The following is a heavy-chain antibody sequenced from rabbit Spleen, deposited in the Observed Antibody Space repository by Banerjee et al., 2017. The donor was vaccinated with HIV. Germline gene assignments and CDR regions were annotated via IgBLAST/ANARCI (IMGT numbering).Heavy chain of an antibody. D-gene: IGHD4-2*01. V-gene: IGHV1S8*01. CDR2: IDPIFGVS. CDR1: GFDISKYG. J-gene: IGHJ4*01. Sequence: QEQLVESGGGLVQPGGSLKLSCTVSGFDISKYGVTWVRQAPGKGLEWIGYIDPIFGVSYYATWVNGRFTISSHDAQNTLYLQLNSLTAADTATYFCARDAAGREDFNLWGPGTLVTVS. CDR3: ARDAAGREDFNL.